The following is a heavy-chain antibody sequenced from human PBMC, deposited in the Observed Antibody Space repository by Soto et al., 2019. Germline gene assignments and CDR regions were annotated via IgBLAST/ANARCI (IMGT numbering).Heavy chain of an antibody. D-gene: IGHD6-19*01. J-gene: IGHJ6*03. CDR1: GFSLSNGKGG. CDR2: IFSNDEK. Sequence: HVTLKESGPVLVKPTETLTLTCTVSGFSLSNGKGGVSWIRQPPGMALEWLADIFSNDEKSYRTSLKSRLTISEDTSKSQVVLTMTNVDPVDTATYYCARILFGRSVAGGYFYMDVWGKGTTVTVSS. V-gene: IGHV2-26*01. CDR3: ARILFGRSVAGGYFYMDV.